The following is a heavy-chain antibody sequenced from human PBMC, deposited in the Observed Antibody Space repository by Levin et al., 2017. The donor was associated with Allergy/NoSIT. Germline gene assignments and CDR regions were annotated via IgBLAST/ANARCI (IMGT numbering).Heavy chain of an antibody. V-gene: IGHV4-34*01. Sequence: SETLSLTCAVYGGSLTGYYWSWIRQPPGKGLEWIGEINHSGSTNYIPSLKSRVTISVDTSKNQFSLKLSSVTAADTAVYYCARSSHCSGGTCYSLGYYYYAMDGWGQGTTVTVSS. CDR3: ARSSHCSGGTCYSLGYYYYAMDG. CDR1: GGSLTGYY. J-gene: IGHJ6*02. D-gene: IGHD2-15*01. CDR2: INHSGST.